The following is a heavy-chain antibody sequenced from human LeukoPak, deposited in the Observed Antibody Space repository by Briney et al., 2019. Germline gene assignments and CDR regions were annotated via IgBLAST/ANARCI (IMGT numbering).Heavy chain of an antibody. D-gene: IGHD6-13*01. Sequence: SETLSLTCTVSGGSISSSGYYWGWIRQPPGKGLEWIGSLYHSGTTYYNPSLKSRVTISVDTSKNQFSLELSSVTAADTAIYYCARHLGPVTAAAPLFDPWGQGTLVTVSP. J-gene: IGHJ5*02. V-gene: IGHV4-39*01. CDR3: ARHLGPVTAAAPLFDP. CDR2: LYHSGTT. CDR1: GGSISSSGYY.